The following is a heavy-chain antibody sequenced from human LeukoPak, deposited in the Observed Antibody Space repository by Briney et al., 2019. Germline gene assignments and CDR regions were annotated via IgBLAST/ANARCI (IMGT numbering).Heavy chain of an antibody. J-gene: IGHJ6*04. Sequence: ASVKVSCKASGGTFSSYAISWVRQAPGQGLEWMGGIIPIFGTANYAQKFQGRVTITADKSTSTAYVELSSLRSEDTAVYYCARGRSCSSTSCYADYYYGMDVWGKGTTVTVSS. D-gene: IGHD2-2*01. CDR2: IIPIFGTA. CDR3: ARGRSCSSTSCYADYYYGMDV. V-gene: IGHV1-69*06. CDR1: GGTFSSYA.